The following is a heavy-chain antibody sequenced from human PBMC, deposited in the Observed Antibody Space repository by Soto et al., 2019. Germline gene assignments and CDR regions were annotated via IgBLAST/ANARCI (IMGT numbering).Heavy chain of an antibody. D-gene: IGHD2-2*01. V-gene: IGHV1-18*01. CDR2: ISVFNGYA. J-gene: IGHJ5*01. CDR1: GYSFHNSG. Sequence: QVQLVQSGPELKKPGASVKVSCKTFGYSFHNSGISWVRQAPGQGLEWMGWISVFNGYAHYAQKFQGRVIMTADTFTNTAYMELRGLRSDDTAMYYCSKTGTTWFASWGQGRPVTFSS. CDR3: SKTGTTWFAS.